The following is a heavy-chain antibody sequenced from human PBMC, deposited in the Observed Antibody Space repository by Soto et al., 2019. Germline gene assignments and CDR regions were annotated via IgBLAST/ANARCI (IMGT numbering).Heavy chain of an antibody. CDR1: GYTFTSYA. J-gene: IGHJ6*02. Sequence: ASVKVSCKASGYTFTSYAMHWVRQAPGQRLEWMGWINADNGNTKYSQKLQGRVTITRDTSTSTAYMELRSLRSDDTAVYYCAREGSGSYYAEYYGMDVWGQGTTVTVSS. V-gene: IGHV1-3*01. CDR2: INADNGNT. CDR3: AREGSGSYYAEYYGMDV. D-gene: IGHD1-26*01.